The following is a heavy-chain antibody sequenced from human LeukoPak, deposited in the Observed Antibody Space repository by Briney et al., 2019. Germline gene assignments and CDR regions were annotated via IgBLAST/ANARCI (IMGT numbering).Heavy chain of an antibody. Sequence: ASETLSLTCTVSGGSISSYYWSWIRQPPGKGLEWIGEINHSGSTNYNPSLRSRVTISVDTSKNQFSLKLSSVTAADTAVYYCAREGPHRKYFQHWGQGTLVTVSS. V-gene: IGHV4-34*01. J-gene: IGHJ1*01. CDR2: INHSGST. CDR1: GGSISSYY. CDR3: AREGPHRKYFQH.